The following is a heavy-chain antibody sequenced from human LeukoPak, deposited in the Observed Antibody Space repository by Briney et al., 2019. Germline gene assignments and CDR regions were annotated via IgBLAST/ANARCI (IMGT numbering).Heavy chain of an antibody. J-gene: IGHJ4*02. Sequence: SETLSLTCAVYGGSFSGYYWSWIRQPPGKGLEWIGEINHSGSTNYNPSLKSRVTISVDTSKNQFSLKLSSVTAADTAVYYCARDSPPAYCRSGSCYFDYWGQGTLVTVSS. D-gene: IGHD2-15*01. CDR2: INHSGST. V-gene: IGHV4-34*01. CDR3: ARDSPPAYCRSGSCYFDY. CDR1: GGSFSGYY.